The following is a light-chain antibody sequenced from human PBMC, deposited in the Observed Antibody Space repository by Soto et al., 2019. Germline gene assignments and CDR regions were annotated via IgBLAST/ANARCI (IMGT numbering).Light chain of an antibody. CDR3: QQYNTSPRT. CDR2: GAS. Sequence: EIVLTQPPGTLSLSPGERATLSCRASQSVSSSYLAWYQQKPGQAPRLLIYGASSRATGIPDRFSGSGSGTDFTLTISRLEPEDFAEYYCQQYNTSPRTFGQGTKVDIK. V-gene: IGKV3-20*01. CDR1: QSVSSSY. J-gene: IGKJ1*01.